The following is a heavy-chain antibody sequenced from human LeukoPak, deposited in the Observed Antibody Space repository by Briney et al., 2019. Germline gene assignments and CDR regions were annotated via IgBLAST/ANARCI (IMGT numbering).Heavy chain of an antibody. CDR1: GGTFSSYA. J-gene: IGHJ4*02. CDR2: IIPIFGTA. V-gene: IGHV1-69*13. CDR3: ASPEIGRTAMVAYDY. Sequence: ASVNVSCKASGGTFSSYAISWVRQAPGQGLEWMGGIIPIFGTANYAQKFQGRVTITADESTSTAYMELSSLRSEDTAVYYCASPEIGRTAMVAYDYWGQGTLVTVSS. D-gene: IGHD5-18*01.